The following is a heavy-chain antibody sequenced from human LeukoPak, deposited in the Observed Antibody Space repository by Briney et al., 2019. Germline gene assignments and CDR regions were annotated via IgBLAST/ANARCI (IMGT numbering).Heavy chain of an antibody. D-gene: IGHD3-10*01. CDR1: GFTFSSYA. CDR3: AKVLVRYYGSGSHFDY. V-gene: IGHV3-23*01. Sequence: GGSLRLSCAASGFTFSSYAMSWVRQAPGKWLEWVSAISGSGGSTYYADSVKGRFTISRDNSKNTLYLQMNSLRAEDTAVYYCAKVLVRYYGSGSHFDYWGQGTLVTVSS. CDR2: ISGSGGST. J-gene: IGHJ4*02.